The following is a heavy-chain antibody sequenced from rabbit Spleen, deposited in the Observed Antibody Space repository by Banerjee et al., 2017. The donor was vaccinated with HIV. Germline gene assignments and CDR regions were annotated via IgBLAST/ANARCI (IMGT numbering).Heavy chain of an antibody. CDR1: GLSFSSSSY. V-gene: IGHV1S40*01. Sequence: QSLEESGGDLVKPGASLTLTCTASGLSFSSSSYMCWVRQAPGKGLEWIGCIYAGSSGDTYYANWAKGRFTISKTSSTTVTLQMTSLTAADTATYFCARDTGTSFSSYGMDLWGPGTLVTVS. D-gene: IGHD8-1*01. J-gene: IGHJ6*01. CDR2: IYAGSSGDT. CDR3: ARDTGTSFSSYGMDL.